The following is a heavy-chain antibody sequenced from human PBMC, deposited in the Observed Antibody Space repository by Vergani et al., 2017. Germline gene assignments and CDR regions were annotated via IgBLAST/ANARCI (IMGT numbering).Heavy chain of an antibody. CDR2: ISGSGGST. CDR1: GFTFSSYA. Sequence: EVQLLESGGGLLQPGGSLRLSCAASGFTFSSYAMSWVRQAPGKRLEWVSAISGSGGSTYYADSVKGRFTISRDNSKNTLYLQMNSLRAEDTAVYYCAKSYDSSGYYLSFDYWGQGTLVTGSS. J-gene: IGHJ4*02. V-gene: IGHV3-23*01. D-gene: IGHD3-22*01. CDR3: AKSYDSSGYYLSFDY.